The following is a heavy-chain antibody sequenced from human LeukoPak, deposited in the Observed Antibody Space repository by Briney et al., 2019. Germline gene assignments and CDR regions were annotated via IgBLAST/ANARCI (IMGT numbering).Heavy chain of an antibody. CDR1: GGSISSSS. V-gene: IGHV3-48*01. J-gene: IGHJ2*01. CDR3: ARDLGYYWYFDL. CDR2: ISSSSSTI. Sequence: ETLSLTCTVSGGSISSSSYYWGWIRQPPGKGLEWVSYISSSSSTIYYADSVKGRFTISRDNAKNSLYLQMNSLRAEDTAVYYCARDLGYYWYFDLWGRGTLVTVSS. D-gene: IGHD3-16*01.